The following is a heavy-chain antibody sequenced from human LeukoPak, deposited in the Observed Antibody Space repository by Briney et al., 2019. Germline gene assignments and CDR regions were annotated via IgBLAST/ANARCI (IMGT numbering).Heavy chain of an antibody. D-gene: IGHD2-8*01. CDR2: IYYSGST. Sequence: SETLSLTCTVSGGSISSGDHYWSWIRQPPGEGLEWIAYIYYSGSTYYNPSLKSRVTISVDTSRNQLSLKLSSVTAADTAVYYCARRANGWFDLWGQGTLVTVSS. CDR1: GGSISSGDHY. J-gene: IGHJ5*02. V-gene: IGHV4-30-4*01. CDR3: ARRANGWFDL.